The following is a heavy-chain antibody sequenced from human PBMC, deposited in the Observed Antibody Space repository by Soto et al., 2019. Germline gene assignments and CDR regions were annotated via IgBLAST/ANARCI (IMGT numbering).Heavy chain of an antibody. CDR1: GFTFSDYY. CDR2: ISSSGSTI. J-gene: IGHJ6*03. Sequence: QVQLVESGGGLVKPGGSLRLSCAASGFTFSDYYMSWIRQAPGKGLEWVSYISSSGSTIYYADSVKGRFTISRDNAKNSLYLQMNSLRAEDTAVYYCARSGTHYDYIWGSYRPDYYYYMDVWGKGTTVTVSS. CDR3: ARSGTHYDYIWGSYRPDYYYYMDV. V-gene: IGHV3-11*01. D-gene: IGHD3-16*02.